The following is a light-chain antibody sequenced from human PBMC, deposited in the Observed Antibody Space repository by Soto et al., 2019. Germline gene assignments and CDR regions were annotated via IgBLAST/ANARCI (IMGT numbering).Light chain of an antibody. V-gene: IGKV3-15*01. J-gene: IGKJ4*01. Sequence: EIVMTQSPATLSVSPGERATLSCRASQSVSSNLAWYQQKPGQAPRLLIYGASTRATGIPATFSGSGSGTDFTLTISSLQSEDFAVYYCQQYDNWITFGGGTKVDIK. CDR2: GAS. CDR1: QSVSSN. CDR3: QQYDNWIT.